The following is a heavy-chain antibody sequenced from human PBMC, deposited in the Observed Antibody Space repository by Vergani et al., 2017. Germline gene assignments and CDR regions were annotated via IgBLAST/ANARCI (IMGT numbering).Heavy chain of an antibody. J-gene: IGHJ4*02. V-gene: IGHV4-30-4*08. D-gene: IGHD2-2*01. CDR2: IYYSGST. Sequence: QVQLQESGPGLVKPSQTLSLTCTVSGGSISSGDYYWSWIRQPPGKGLEWIGYIYYSGSTYYNPSLKSRVTISVDTSKNQFSLRLSSVTAADTAVYYCARDSGEYCSSTSCFREDYWGQGTLVTVSS. CDR3: ARDSGEYCSSTSCFREDY. CDR1: GGSISSGDYY.